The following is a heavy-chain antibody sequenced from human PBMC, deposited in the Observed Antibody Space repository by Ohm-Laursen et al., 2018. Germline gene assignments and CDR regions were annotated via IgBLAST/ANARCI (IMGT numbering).Heavy chain of an antibody. CDR2: IKQDESEK. J-gene: IGHJ6*01. Sequence: SLRVSFSASGFTYRSYRLTSLRQAPARGREWVANIKQDESEKYYVDSVNARFTISSDNAKNSLYLQMNSLSDEDTAVYYCPRTEIVMRRGYYYYYGMDVGGQGTTVTVSS. CDR3: PRTEIVMRRGYYYYYGMDV. D-gene: IGHD3-16*01. V-gene: IGHV3-7*01. CDR1: GFTYRSYR.